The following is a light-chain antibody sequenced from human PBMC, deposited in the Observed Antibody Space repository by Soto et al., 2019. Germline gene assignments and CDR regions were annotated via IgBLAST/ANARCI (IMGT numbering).Light chain of an antibody. CDR3: QQYGSSAFT. Sequence: EIVLTQSPGTLSLSPGERATLSCRASQSVSSSYLAWYQQKPGQAPRLLIYGASNRATGIPDRFSGSGSGTDFTLTISRLEPEDFAVYFCQQYGSSAFTFGPGTKVD. CDR2: GAS. V-gene: IGKV3-20*01. J-gene: IGKJ3*01. CDR1: QSVSSSY.